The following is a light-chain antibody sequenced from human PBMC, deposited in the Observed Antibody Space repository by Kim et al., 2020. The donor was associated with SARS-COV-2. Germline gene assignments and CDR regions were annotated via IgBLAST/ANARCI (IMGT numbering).Light chain of an antibody. J-gene: IGKJ1*01. CDR1: QDISNY. CDR3: QKYNSVPWT. Sequence: DIQMTQSPSSLSASVGDRVTITCRASQDISNYLAWYQQKPGKVPKLLIYDASTLQSGVPSRFSGSGSGTDFTLTISSLQPEDVATYYCQKYNSVPWTFGRGTKVDIK. V-gene: IGKV1-27*01. CDR2: DAS.